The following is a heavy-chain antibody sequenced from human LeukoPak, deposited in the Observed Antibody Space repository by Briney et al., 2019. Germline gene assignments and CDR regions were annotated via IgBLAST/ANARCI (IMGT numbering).Heavy chain of an antibody. V-gene: IGHV3-21*01. Sequence: PGGSLRLSCAASGFTFSTYGMYWVRQAPGKGLQWVSSISSSGNFIYYADSVKGRFTISRDNAQNSLYLQMNSLRAEDTAVYFCARDQFGYDSSTYSDYWGQGTLVTVSS. D-gene: IGHD3-22*01. J-gene: IGHJ4*02. CDR1: GFTFSTYG. CDR2: ISSSGNFI. CDR3: ARDQFGYDSSTYSDY.